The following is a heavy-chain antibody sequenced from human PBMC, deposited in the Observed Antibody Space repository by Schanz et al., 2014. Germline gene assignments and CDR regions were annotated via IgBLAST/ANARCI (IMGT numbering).Heavy chain of an antibody. D-gene: IGHD5-12*01. CDR2: IYSRGSS. V-gene: IGHV4-61*02. CDR1: GGSISSATYY. CDR3: ARGRSVATIAPYTWFDP. Sequence: QVQLQESGPGLVKPSQTLSLTCTVSGGSISSATYYWSWVRQPAGKGLEWIGRIYSRGSSTYNPSLKSRVTIPIAPPNTHFSRKLNSVTAADTAVYYCARGRSVATIAPYTWFDPWGQGTTVAVSS. J-gene: IGHJ5*01.